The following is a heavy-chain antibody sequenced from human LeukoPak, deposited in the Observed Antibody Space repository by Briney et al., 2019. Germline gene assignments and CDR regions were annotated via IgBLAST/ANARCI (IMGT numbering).Heavy chain of an antibody. D-gene: IGHD1-26*01. Sequence: GRSLRLSCAASGFTFDDYAMHWVRQAPGKGLEWVSGISWNSGSIGYADSVKGRFTISRDNAKNSLYLQMNSLRAEDTALYYCAKARPLGGSYYYFDYWGQGTLVTVSS. CDR3: AKARPLGGSYYYFDY. V-gene: IGHV3-9*01. CDR2: ISWNSGSI. CDR1: GFTFDDYA. J-gene: IGHJ4*02.